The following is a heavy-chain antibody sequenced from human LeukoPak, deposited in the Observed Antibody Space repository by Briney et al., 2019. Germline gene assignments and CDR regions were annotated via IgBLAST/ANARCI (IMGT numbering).Heavy chain of an antibody. CDR2: ISYDGSDQ. CDR1: GFTFSSYA. Sequence: PGRSLRLSCEASGFTFSSYAMHWVRQAPGKGLEWLAVISYDGSDQYYAESVKGRCTISRDKSKNTLYLQMSGLRAEDTAVYFCVRDSGVSGTYFSPYGMDVWGQGTTVTVSS. D-gene: IGHD3-10*01. V-gene: IGHV3-30-3*01. J-gene: IGHJ6*02. CDR3: VRDSGVSGTYFSPYGMDV.